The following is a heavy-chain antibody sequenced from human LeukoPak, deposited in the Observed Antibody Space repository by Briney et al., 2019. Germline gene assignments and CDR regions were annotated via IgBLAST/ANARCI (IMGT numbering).Heavy chain of an antibody. D-gene: IGHD1-26*01. CDR2: ISSGSAYI. CDR3: ARDRIYSGIYHDTFDI. J-gene: IGHJ3*02. V-gene: IGHV3-21*01. CDR1: GFTFSSYS. Sequence: GGSLRLSCAASGFTFSSYSMSWVRQDPGKGLEWVSSISSGSAYIYYADSMKGRFTISRDNAKNSLYLQMNTLRAEDTAVYYCARDRIYSGIYHDTFDIWGHGTMVTVSS.